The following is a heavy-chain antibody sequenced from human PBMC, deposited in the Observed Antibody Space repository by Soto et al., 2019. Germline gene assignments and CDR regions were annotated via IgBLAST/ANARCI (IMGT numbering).Heavy chain of an antibody. CDR1: GFTFCSYA. CDR3: AKDKPVLLPSYYFDY. CDR2: ISGSGGST. V-gene: IGHV3-23*01. D-gene: IGHD3-16*01. J-gene: IGHJ4*02. Sequence: GGSLRLSCAAPGFTFCSYAMSWVRQAPGKGLEWVSAISGSGGSTYYADSVKGRFTISRDNSKNTLYLKMNSLRAEDTAVYYCAKDKPVLLPSYYFDYWGQGTLVTVYS.